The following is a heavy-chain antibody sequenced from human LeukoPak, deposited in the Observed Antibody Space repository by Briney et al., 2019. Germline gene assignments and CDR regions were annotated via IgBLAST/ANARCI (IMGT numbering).Heavy chain of an antibody. CDR3: AKKEVAYYYGMDV. D-gene: IGHD5-24*01. V-gene: IGHV3-30*18. Sequence: GGSLRLSCAASGFTFSSYGMHWVRQAPGKGLEWVAVISYDGSNKYYADSVKGRFTISRVNSKNTLYLQMNSLRAEDTAVYYCAKKEVAYYYGMDVWGQGTTVTVSS. CDR1: GFTFSSYG. J-gene: IGHJ6*02. CDR2: ISYDGSNK.